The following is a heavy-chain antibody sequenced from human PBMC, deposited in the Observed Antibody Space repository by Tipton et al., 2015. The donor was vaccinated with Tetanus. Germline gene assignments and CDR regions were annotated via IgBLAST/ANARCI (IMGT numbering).Heavy chain of an antibody. CDR3: ARNTVAGTVTFDY. D-gene: IGHD6-19*01. CDR2: IYFNGST. J-gene: IGHJ4*02. CDR1: GGSISAYY. V-gene: IGHV4-59*12. Sequence: TLSLTCTVSGGSISAYYWSWIRQPPGKGLEWIGHIYFNGSTTYNPSLKSRVTISLGASKNQFSLKLSSVTAADTAVYYCARNTVAGTVTFDYWGQGTLVTVSS.